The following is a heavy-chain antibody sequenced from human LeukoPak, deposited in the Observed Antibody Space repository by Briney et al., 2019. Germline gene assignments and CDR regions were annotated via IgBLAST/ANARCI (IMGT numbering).Heavy chain of an antibody. Sequence: PSETLSLTCSVSGGSTSYYYWSWIRHPPGKGLEWIGYSHDSGESNYNPSLQSRVIIPRDTSKNQFSLNLMSVTAADTAVYYCAASSHSGSYRAYWGQGTPVTVSS. CDR2: SHDSGES. CDR3: AASSHSGSYRAY. D-gene: IGHD3-10*01. J-gene: IGHJ4*02. V-gene: IGHV4-59*08. CDR1: GGSTSYYY.